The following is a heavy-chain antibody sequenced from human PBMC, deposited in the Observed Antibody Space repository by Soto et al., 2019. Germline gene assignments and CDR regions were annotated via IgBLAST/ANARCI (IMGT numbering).Heavy chain of an antibody. Sequence: QVQLVQSGAEEKKPGASVKVSCKASGYTFTSYAMHWVRQAPGQRLEWMGWINAGNGNTKYSQKLQGRVTITRDTSASTAYMELSSLRSEDTAVYYCARSITLPTPLDYWGQGTLVTVSS. CDR2: INAGNGNT. V-gene: IGHV1-3*05. J-gene: IGHJ4*02. D-gene: IGHD1-20*01. CDR3: ARSITLPTPLDY. CDR1: GYTFTSYA.